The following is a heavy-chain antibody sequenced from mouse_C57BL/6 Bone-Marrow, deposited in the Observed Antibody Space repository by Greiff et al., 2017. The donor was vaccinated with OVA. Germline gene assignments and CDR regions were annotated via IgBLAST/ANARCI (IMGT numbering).Heavy chain of an antibody. J-gene: IGHJ2*01. D-gene: IGHD2-4*01. Sequence: QVQLQQSGAELARPGASVKLSCKASGYTFTSYGISWVKQRTGQGLEWIGEIYPRSGNTYYNEKFKGKATLTADKSSSTAYMELRSLTSEDSAVYFCAREASYYDYDGYFDYWGQGTTLTVSS. CDR3: AREASYYDYDGYFDY. CDR1: GYTFTSYG. V-gene: IGHV1-81*01. CDR2: IYPRSGNT.